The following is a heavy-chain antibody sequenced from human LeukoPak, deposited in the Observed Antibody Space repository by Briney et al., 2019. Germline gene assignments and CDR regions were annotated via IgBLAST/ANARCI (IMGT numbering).Heavy chain of an antibody. Sequence: GGSLRLSCAASGYSFSSYGMQWVRQAPCKGLEWVAVIWYDGSKKYYADSVKGRFTISRDDSKNTLYLQMNSLGAEDTAIYYCARDPGTLATYFDYWGPGTLVTASS. CDR2: IWYDGSKK. D-gene: IGHD6-13*01. CDR1: GYSFSSYG. CDR3: ARDPGTLATYFDY. V-gene: IGHV3-33*01. J-gene: IGHJ4*02.